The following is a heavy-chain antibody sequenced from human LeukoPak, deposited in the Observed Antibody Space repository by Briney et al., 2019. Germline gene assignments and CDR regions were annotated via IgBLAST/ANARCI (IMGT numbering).Heavy chain of an antibody. D-gene: IGHD3-10*01. CDR3: ARGLYGSGSYYPDY. CDR1: GFTFSSYA. Sequence: PGGSLRLSCAASGFTFSSYAIHWVRQAPGKGLEWVAVISYDGSNKYYADSVKGRFTISRDNSKNTLYLQMNSLRAEDTAVYYCARGLYGSGSYYPDYWGQGTLVTVSS. CDR2: ISYDGSNK. J-gene: IGHJ4*02. V-gene: IGHV3-30*01.